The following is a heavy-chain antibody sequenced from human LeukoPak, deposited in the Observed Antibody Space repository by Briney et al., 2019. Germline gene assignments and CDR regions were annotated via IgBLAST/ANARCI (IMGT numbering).Heavy chain of an antibody. CDR1: GYTFIDYW. V-gene: IGHV1-2*06. CDR2: ININSGGI. CDR3: ARDRDGGVGTIDY. D-gene: IGHD3-3*01. J-gene: IGHJ4*02. Sequence: GASVKVSCKASGYTFIDYWIHWVRQAPGQGLEWMGRININSGGINYAEKFQGRVTMTRATSISTAYMELSWLRFDDTAVYYCARDRDGGVGTIDYWGQGTLVPVSS.